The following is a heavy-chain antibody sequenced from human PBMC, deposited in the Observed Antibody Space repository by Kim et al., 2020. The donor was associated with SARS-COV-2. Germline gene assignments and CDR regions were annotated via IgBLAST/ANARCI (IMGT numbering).Heavy chain of an antibody. D-gene: IGHD1-20*01. CDR1: GGSISSGGYY. J-gene: IGHJ4*02. CDR2: IYYSGST. Sequence: SETLSLTCTVSGGSISSGGYYWSWIRQHPGKGLGWIGYIYYSGSTYYNPSLKSRVTISVDTSKNQFSLKLSSVTAADTAVYYCARRYNWNDPAWFDYWGQGTLVTVSS. V-gene: IGHV4-31*03. CDR3: ARRYNWNDPAWFDY.